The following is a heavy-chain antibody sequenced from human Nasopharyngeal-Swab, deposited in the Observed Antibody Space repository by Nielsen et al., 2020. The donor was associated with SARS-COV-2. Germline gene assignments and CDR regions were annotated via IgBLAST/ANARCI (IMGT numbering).Heavy chain of an antibody. CDR2: FDPEDGET. D-gene: IGHD4-23*01. V-gene: IGHV1-24*01. CDR1: GYTLTELS. J-gene: IGHJ6*03. CDR3: ATGPLYTVAPYYYYYYYMDV. Sequence: ASVKVSCKVSGYTLTELSMHWVRQAPGKGLEWMGGFDPEDGETIYAQKFQGRVTMTEDTSTDTAYMELSSLRSEDTAVYYCATGPLYTVAPYYYYYYYMDVWDKGTTVTVSS.